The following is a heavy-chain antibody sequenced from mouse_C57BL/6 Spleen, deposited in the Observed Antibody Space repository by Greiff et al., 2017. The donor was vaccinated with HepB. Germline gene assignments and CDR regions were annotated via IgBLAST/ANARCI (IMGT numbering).Heavy chain of an antibody. V-gene: IGHV1-42*01. Sequence: DVQLQESGPELVKPGASVKISCKASGYSFTGYYMNWVKQSPEKSLEWIGEINPSTGGTTYNQKFKAKATLTVDKSSSTAYMQLKSLTSEDSAVYYCAREGSSGYSDYWGQGTTLTVSS. CDR3: AREGSSGYSDY. CDR1: GYSFTGYY. D-gene: IGHD3-2*02. CDR2: INPSTGGT. J-gene: IGHJ2*01.